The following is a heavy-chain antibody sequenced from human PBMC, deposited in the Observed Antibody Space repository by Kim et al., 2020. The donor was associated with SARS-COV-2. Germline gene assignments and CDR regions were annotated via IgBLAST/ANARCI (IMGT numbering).Heavy chain of an antibody. J-gene: IGHJ4*02. CDR3: AGICGTTSCSDDY. Sequence: YADSVRGRFTTSRDNLKSTVYLQMNSLRAEDTAVYYCAGICGTTSCSDDYWGQGTLVTVSS. V-gene: IGHV3-23*01. D-gene: IGHD2-2*01.